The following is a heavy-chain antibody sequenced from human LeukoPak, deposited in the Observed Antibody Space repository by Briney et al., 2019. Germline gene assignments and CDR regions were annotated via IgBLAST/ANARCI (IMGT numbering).Heavy chain of an antibody. V-gene: IGHV4-4*07. J-gene: IGHJ4*02. CDR2: IYTSGST. CDR1: GGSISSYY. CDR3: ARDSLSGYYYSPFDY. D-gene: IGHD3-22*01. Sequence: PSQTLSLTCTVSGGSISSYYWSWIRQPAGKGLEWIGRIYTSGSTNYNPSLKSRVTISVDTSKNQFSLKLSSVTAADTAVYYCARDSLSGYYYSPFDYWGQGTLVTVSS.